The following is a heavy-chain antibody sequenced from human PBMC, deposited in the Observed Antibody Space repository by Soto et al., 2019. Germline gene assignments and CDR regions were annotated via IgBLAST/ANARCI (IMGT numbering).Heavy chain of an antibody. CDR2: INHSGST. D-gene: IGHD2-21*02. J-gene: IGHJ4*02. CDR3: AREQCGGDCYVG. Sequence: SETLSLTCAVYGGSFSGYYWSWIRQPPGKGLEWIGEINHSGSTNYNPSLKSRVTISVDTSKNQFSLKLSSVTAADTAVYYCAREQCGGDCYVGWGQGTLVTVSS. V-gene: IGHV4-34*01. CDR1: GGSFSGYY.